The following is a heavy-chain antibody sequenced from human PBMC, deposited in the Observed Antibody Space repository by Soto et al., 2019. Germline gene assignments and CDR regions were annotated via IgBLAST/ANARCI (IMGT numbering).Heavy chain of an antibody. V-gene: IGHV1-69*13. J-gene: IGHJ4*02. D-gene: IGHD2-21*02. CDR2: IIPIFGTA. CDR3: AMKVVTPRYYFDY. Sequence: GASVKVSCKASGGTFSSYAISWVRQAPGQGLEWMGGIIPIFGTANYAQKFQGRVTITADESTSTAYMELSSLRSEDTAVYYCAMKVVTPRYYFDYWGQGTLVTVSS. CDR1: GGTFSSYA.